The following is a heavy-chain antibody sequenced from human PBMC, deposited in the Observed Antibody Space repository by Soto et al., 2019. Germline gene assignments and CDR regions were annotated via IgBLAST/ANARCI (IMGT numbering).Heavy chain of an antibody. CDR2: INHSGST. CDR3: AREEVPQWFTRGYYGMDV. Sequence: SETLSLTCAVHGGSFNGYYWTWIRQPPGKGLEWIGDINHSGSTNYNSSLKSRVTISVDTSKNQLSLKLRSVTAADTAVYYCAREEVPQWFTRGYYGMDVWGQGTTVTVSS. D-gene: IGHD2-2*01. CDR1: GGSFNGYY. J-gene: IGHJ6*02. V-gene: IGHV4-34*01.